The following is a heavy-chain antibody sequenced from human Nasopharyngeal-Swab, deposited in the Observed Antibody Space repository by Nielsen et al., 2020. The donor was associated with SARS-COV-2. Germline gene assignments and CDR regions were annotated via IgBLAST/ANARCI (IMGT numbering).Heavy chain of an antibody. CDR2: ITWNSGNK. CDR3: VKMGISAAGTPVMDV. V-gene: IGHV3-9*01. D-gene: IGHD6-13*01. Sequence: SLKISCAASGFTFENYAMHWVRQPPGKGLEWVSGITWNSGNKGYAESVQGRFTISRDNAKNSQYLQMNSLRAEDTALYYCVKMGISAAGTPVMDVWGQGATVTVSS. CDR1: GFTFENYA. J-gene: IGHJ6*02.